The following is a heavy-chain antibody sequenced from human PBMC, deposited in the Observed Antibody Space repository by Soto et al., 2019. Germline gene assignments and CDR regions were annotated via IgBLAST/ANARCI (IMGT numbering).Heavy chain of an antibody. Sequence: GGSLRLSCAASGFTVSSNYMSWVRQAPGKGLEWVSVIYSGGSTYYADSVKGRFTISRDNSKNTLYLQMNSLRAEDTAVYYCARDSWSYGHAFDIWGQGTMVTVSS. D-gene: IGHD1-26*01. CDR2: IYSGGST. J-gene: IGHJ3*02. CDR3: ARDSWSYGHAFDI. CDR1: GFTVSSNY. V-gene: IGHV3-53*01.